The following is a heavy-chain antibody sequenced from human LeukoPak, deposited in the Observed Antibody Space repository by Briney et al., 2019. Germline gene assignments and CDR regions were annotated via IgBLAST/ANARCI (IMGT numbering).Heavy chain of an antibody. V-gene: IGHV1-8*01. CDR2: MNPNSGNT. J-gene: IGHJ6*02. CDR3: ARGASKWELLYYYYYYGMDV. CDR1: GYTFTSYD. D-gene: IGHD1-26*01. Sequence: ASVKVSCKASGYTFTSYDINWVRQATGQGLEWMGWMNPNSGNTGYAQKFQGRVTMTRNTSISTAYMELSSLRSEDTAVYYCARGASKWELLYYYYYYGMDVWGQGTTVTVSS.